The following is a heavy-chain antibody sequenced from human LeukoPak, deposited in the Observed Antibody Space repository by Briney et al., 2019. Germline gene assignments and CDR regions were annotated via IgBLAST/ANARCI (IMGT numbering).Heavy chain of an antibody. V-gene: IGHV3-33*06. D-gene: IGHD3-22*01. CDR2: IWYDGSNK. J-gene: IGHJ4*02. CDR3: AKLGGPYYYDSSGYYDFDY. CDR1: GFTFSSYG. Sequence: PGGSLRLSCAASGFTFSSYGMHWVRQAPGKGLEWVAVIWYDGSNKYYADSVKGRFTISRDNSKNTLYLQMNSLRDEDTAVYYCAKLGGPYYYDSSGYYDFDYWGQGTLVTVSS.